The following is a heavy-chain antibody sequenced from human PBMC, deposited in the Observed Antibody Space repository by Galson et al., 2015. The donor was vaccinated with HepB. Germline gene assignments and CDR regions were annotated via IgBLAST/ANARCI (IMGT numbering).Heavy chain of an antibody. D-gene: IGHD3-10*01. J-gene: IGHJ4*02. V-gene: IGHV2-70*11. Sequence: PALVKPTQTLTLTCTFSGFSLSTSGMCVSWIRQPPGKALEWLARIDWDDDKYYSTSLKSRLTISKDTSKNQVVLTMTNMDPVDTATYYCARGYGSGSYPLYYFDYWGQGTLVTVSS. CDR3: ARGYGSGSYPLYYFDY. CDR2: IDWDDDK. CDR1: GFSLSTSGMC.